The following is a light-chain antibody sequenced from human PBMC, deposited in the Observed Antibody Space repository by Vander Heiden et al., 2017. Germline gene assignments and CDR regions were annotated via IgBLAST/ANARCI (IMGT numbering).Light chain of an antibody. CDR1: QSVTSKY. J-gene: IGKJ3*01. V-gene: IGKV3-20*01. CDR2: DAS. CDR3: QQYGTSAFT. Sequence: IVLTQSPGTLSLSPGERATLSCRPSQSVTSKYLAWYQQKPGQAPRLLIYDASTRATGIPDRFSGSGSGTDFTLTISRLEPEDFAVYYCQQYGTSAFTFCLGFKV.